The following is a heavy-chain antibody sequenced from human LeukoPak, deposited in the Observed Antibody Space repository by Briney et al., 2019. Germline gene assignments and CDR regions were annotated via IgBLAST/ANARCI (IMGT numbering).Heavy chain of an antibody. D-gene: IGHD7-27*01. CDR2: IYHSGST. J-gene: IGHJ4*02. CDR3: ARLRPRWGSDY. V-gene: IGHV4-39*07. CDR1: GGSISSSSYY. Sequence: PSETLSLTCTVSGGSISSSSYYWGWIRQPPGKGLEWIGSIYHSGSTNYNPSLKSRVTISVDKSKNQFSLKLSSVTAADTAVYYCARLRPRWGSDYWGQGTLVTVSS.